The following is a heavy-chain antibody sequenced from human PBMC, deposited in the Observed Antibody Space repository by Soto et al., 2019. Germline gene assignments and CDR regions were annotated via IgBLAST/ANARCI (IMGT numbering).Heavy chain of an antibody. V-gene: IGHV1-18*01. J-gene: IGHJ4*02. CDR1: GYIFTKHG. D-gene: IGHD5-18*01. CDR2: ISAHNGIT. CDR3: ARVYGYGYGHFDF. Sequence: EASVKVSCKASGYIFTKHGISWVRQAPGQGLEWMGWISAHNGITNYAQNLQDRITVTTDTSTSTAYMELRSLRPEDTAIYYCARVYGYGYGHFDFWSQGSLVTVSS.